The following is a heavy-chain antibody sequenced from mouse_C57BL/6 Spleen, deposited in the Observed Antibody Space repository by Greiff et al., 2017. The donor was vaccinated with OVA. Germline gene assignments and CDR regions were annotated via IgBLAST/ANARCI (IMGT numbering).Heavy chain of an antibody. CDR1: GYTFTNYW. CDR2: IYPGGGYT. J-gene: IGHJ4*01. D-gene: IGHD1-1*01. V-gene: IGHV1-63*01. CDR3: ARLTTVVATGAMDY. Sequence: VKLQESGAELVRPGTSVKMSCKASGYTFTNYWIGWAKQRPGHGLEWIGDIYPGGGYTNYNEKFKGKATLTADKSSSTAYMQFSSLTSEDSAIYYCARLTTVVATGAMDYWGQGTSVTVSS.